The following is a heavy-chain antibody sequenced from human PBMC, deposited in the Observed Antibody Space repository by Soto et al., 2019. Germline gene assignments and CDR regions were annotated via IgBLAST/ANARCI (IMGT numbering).Heavy chain of an antibody. CDR1: GYTFTSYG. D-gene: IGHD6-19*01. CDR2: MNPSTGNT. CDR3: ARGRIIVAGGFDP. V-gene: IGHV1-8*01. Sequence: QVQLVQSGAEVKKPGASVKVSCKASGYTFTSYGIIWVRQATGQGLEWMGWMNPSTGNTDSAEKFQGRLTMTRNTSISTVSMEVSSLNFEDTAVYYCARGRIIVAGGFDPWGQGTLVTVSS. J-gene: IGHJ5*02.